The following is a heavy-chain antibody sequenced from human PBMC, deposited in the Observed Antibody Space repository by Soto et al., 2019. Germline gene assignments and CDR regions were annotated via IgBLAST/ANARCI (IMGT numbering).Heavy chain of an antibody. CDR1: GYTFYNYG. CDR2: ISLYSDGT. D-gene: IGHD2-2*01. V-gene: IGHV1-18*01. CDR3: VRVVPGAEAWFGP. J-gene: IGHJ5*02. Sequence: QVQLVQSGGEVKRPGASVKVSCKTSGYTFYNYGITWVRQAPGQPLEWLGWISLYSDGTNYAQKFQGRVSMTTDTSTTAAYIELRSLSADDTAVYYCVRVVPGAEAWFGPWGQGTLVTVSS.